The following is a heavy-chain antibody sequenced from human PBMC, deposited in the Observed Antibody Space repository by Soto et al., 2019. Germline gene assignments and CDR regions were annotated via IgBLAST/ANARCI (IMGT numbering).Heavy chain of an antibody. CDR1: RFTFSTYA. CDR3: AREPTIAEVGTPRRYFDY. V-gene: IGHV3-30-3*01. J-gene: IGHJ4*02. Sequence: GGSLRLSCAASRFTFSTYAMYWVRQAPGKGLEWVAVISHDGSNKYYADSVKGRFTISRDNSKNTLYLQMDSLRTEDTAVYYCAREPTIAEVGTPRRYFDYWGQGTLVTVSS. D-gene: IGHD6-13*01. CDR2: ISHDGSNK.